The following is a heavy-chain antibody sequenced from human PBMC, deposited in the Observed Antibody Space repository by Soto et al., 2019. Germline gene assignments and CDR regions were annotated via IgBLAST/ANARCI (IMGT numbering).Heavy chain of an antibody. D-gene: IGHD6-13*01. J-gene: IGHJ6*03. CDR1: GFTVSSNY. CDR3: ARGRGSSSWVSYYYYSMDV. Sequence: EVQLVESGGGLVQPGGSLRLSCAASGFTVSSNYMSWVRQAPGKGLEWVSVIYSGGSTYYADSVKGRFTISRDNSKNKLYLQMNNLRAEDKAVSYCARGRGSSSWVSYYYYSMDVWGKGTTVT. V-gene: IGHV3-66*01. CDR2: IYSGGST.